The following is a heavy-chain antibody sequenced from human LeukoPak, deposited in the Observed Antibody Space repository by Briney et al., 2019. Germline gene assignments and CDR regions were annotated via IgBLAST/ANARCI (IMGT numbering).Heavy chain of an antibody. CDR1: GFTFDDYA. CDR2: ISWNSGSI. D-gene: IGHD4-17*01. J-gene: IGHJ4*01. CDR3: AKDSTYGDPEAFYY. V-gene: IGHV3-9*01. Sequence: GRSLRLSCAASGFTFDDYAMHGVRQAPGKGLEWVSGISWNSGSIGYADSVKGRFTISRDNAKNSLYLQMNSLRAEDTALYYFAKDSTYGDPEAFYYWGQGTLGTGSP.